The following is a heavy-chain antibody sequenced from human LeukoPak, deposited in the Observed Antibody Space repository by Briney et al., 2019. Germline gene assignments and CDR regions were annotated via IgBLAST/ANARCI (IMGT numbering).Heavy chain of an antibody. CDR1: GFTFSSYA. CDR2: VTGSGDST. J-gene: IGHJ4*02. Sequence: GGSLRLSCAASGFTFSSYAMSWVRQAPGKGLEWVSVVTGSGDSTYHADSVKGRFTIPRDNYKNIIYLQMNSLRAEDTAVYYCAKGFYYGSGSQRYLDYWGQGTLVTVSS. V-gene: IGHV3-23*01. D-gene: IGHD3-10*01. CDR3: AKGFYYGSGSQRYLDY.